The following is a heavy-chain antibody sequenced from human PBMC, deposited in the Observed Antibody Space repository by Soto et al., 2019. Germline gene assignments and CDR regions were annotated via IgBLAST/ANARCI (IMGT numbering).Heavy chain of an antibody. J-gene: IGHJ4*02. D-gene: IGHD6-19*01. V-gene: IGHV3-23*01. CDR2: ISGSGGST. CDR3: AKDGSERYSSGWYGG. CDR1: GFTFSSYA. Sequence: EVQLLESGGGLVQPGGSLRLSCAASGFTFSSYAMSWVRQAPGKGLEWVSAISGSGGSTYYADSVKGRFTISIDNSKNTLYLQMNSLRAEDTAVYYCAKDGSERYSSGWYGGWGQGTLVTVSS.